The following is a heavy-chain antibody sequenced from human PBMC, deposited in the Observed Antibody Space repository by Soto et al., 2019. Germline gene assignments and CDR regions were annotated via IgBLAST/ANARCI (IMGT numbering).Heavy chain of an antibody. J-gene: IGHJ5*02. D-gene: IGHD4-17*01. Sequence: QVQLVQSGAEVKKPGASVKVSCKASGYTFTSYDINWVRQATGQGLEWMGWMNPNSGNTGYAQKFQGRVTMTRNTSISTAYMELSSLRSEDTAVDYCARVGRMTTVTTFWFDPWGQGTLVTVSS. V-gene: IGHV1-8*01. CDR2: MNPNSGNT. CDR1: GYTFTSYD. CDR3: ARVGRMTTVTTFWFDP.